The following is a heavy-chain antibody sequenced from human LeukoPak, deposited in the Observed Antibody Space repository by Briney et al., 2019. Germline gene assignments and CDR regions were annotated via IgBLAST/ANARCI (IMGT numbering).Heavy chain of an antibody. CDR2: INPNSGGT. Sequence: VASVKVSCKASGGTFSSYAISWVRQAPGQGLEWMGWINPNSGGTNYAQKFQGWVTMTRDTSISTAYMELSRLRSDDTAVYYCARAGMGSSSWYIRSWNYYYGMDVWGQGTTVTVSS. J-gene: IGHJ6*02. V-gene: IGHV1-2*04. D-gene: IGHD6-13*01. CDR3: ARAGMGSSSWYIRSWNYYYGMDV. CDR1: GGTFSSYA.